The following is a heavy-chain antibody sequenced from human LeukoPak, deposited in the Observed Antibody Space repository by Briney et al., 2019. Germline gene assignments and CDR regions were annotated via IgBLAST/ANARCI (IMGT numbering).Heavy chain of an antibody. J-gene: IGHJ4*02. CDR1: GGSISGSSYY. CDR2: IYYSGST. V-gene: IGHV4-39*07. Sequence: SETLSLTCTVSGGSISGSSYYWGWIRQPPGKGLEWLGSIYYSGSTYYNPSLKSRVTISVDTSKNQFSLKLSSVTAADTAVYYCARVDYYDSSGYPDYWGQGTLVTVSS. CDR3: ARVDYYDSSGYPDY. D-gene: IGHD3-22*01.